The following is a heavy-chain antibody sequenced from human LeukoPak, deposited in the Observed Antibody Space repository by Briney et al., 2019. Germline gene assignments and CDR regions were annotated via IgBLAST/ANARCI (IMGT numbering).Heavy chain of an antibody. V-gene: IGHV3-30*04. Sequence: GGSLRLSCAASEFTFSTYAMHWVRQAPGKGLEWVAVISYDGSTTYYADSVKGRFTISRDNSKNTLYLQMNSLRAEDTAVYYCARDAIAARHISGVVLDYWGQGTLVTVSS. CDR1: EFTFSTYA. CDR3: ARDAIAARHISGVVLDY. CDR2: ISYDGSTT. D-gene: IGHD6-6*01. J-gene: IGHJ4*02.